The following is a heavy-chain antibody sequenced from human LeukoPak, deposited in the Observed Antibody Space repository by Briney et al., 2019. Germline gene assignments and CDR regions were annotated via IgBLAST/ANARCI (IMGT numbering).Heavy chain of an antibody. CDR1: GFIFSNHV. Sequence: GGSLRLSGAASGFIFSNHVMHWVRQGPGKGLQWVEFIRYVGSKKYYADSVKGRFTISRDNSKNTLYLQMNSLRAEDTAVYYCAKDLLPVYYDFWSGYYPWFDPWGQGTLVTVSS. CDR2: IRYVGSKK. D-gene: IGHD3-3*01. V-gene: IGHV3-30*02. CDR3: AKDLLPVYYDFWSGYYPWFDP. J-gene: IGHJ5*02.